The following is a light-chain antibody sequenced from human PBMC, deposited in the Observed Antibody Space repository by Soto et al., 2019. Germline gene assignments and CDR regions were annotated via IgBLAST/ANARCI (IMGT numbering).Light chain of an antibody. Sequence: DIRMNQSPSAVSASVGERVTITCRASQSISSLLAWFQQKPGKAPKLLMYDASSLESGVPSRFSGSGSGTEFTLTISSLQPDDFATYYCQQYGTYLWTFGQGTKVDIK. CDR1: QSISSL. CDR3: QQYGTYLWT. J-gene: IGKJ1*01. V-gene: IGKV1-5*01. CDR2: DAS.